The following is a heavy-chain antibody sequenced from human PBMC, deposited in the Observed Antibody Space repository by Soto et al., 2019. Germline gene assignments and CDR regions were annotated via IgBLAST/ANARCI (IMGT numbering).Heavy chain of an antibody. Sequence: PSETLSLTCTVSGGSISSSSYYWGWIRQPPGKGLEWIGSIYYSGSTYYNPSLKSRVTISVDTSKNQFSLKLSSVTAADTAVYYCARHYYDSSGYQLSNWFDPWGQGTLVTVSS. CDR1: GGSISSSSYY. D-gene: IGHD3-22*01. V-gene: IGHV4-39*01. J-gene: IGHJ5*02. CDR3: ARHYYDSSGYQLSNWFDP. CDR2: IYYSGST.